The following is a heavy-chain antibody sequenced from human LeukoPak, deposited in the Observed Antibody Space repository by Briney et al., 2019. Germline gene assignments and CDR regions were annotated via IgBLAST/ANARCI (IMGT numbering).Heavy chain of an antibody. CDR1: GFTFSSYA. CDR2: ISGSGGST. CDR3: AKSSGWYVDY. V-gene: IGHV3-23*01. J-gene: IGHJ4*02. Sequence: PGGSLRLSRAASGFTFSSYAMSWVRQAPGKGLEWVSVISGSGGSTYYADSVKGRFTISRDNSKNTLYLQMNSLRAEDTAVYYCAKSSGWYVDYWGQGTLVTVSS. D-gene: IGHD6-19*01.